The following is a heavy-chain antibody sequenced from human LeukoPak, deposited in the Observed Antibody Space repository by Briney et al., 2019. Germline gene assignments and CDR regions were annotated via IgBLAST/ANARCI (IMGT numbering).Heavy chain of an antibody. Sequence: GGSLRLSCAASGFTFSSYAMSWVRQAPGKGLEWVSLISGSGGSTYYADSVKGRFTISRDNSKNTLYLQMKSLRAEDTAVYYCARTDETAPAEDFQHWGQGTLVTVSS. J-gene: IGHJ1*01. V-gene: IGHV3-23*01. CDR2: ISGSGGST. D-gene: IGHD2-21*02. CDR3: ARTDETAPAEDFQH. CDR1: GFTFSSYA.